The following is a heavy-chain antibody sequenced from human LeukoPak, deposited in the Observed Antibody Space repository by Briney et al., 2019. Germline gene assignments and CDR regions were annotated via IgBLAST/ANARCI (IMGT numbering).Heavy chain of an antibody. V-gene: IGHV3-7*05. CDR1: GFTLSTYW. CDR3: ARDRGVVGNYDY. J-gene: IGHJ4*02. CDR2: IKEDGSER. Sequence: GGSLRLSCAASGFTLSTYWMSWVRQAPGKGLEWVANIKEDGSERYHVDSVKGRFTISRDNAKNSLYLQMNSLRADDTAVYYCARDRGVVGNYDYWGQGTLVTVSS. D-gene: IGHD1-26*01.